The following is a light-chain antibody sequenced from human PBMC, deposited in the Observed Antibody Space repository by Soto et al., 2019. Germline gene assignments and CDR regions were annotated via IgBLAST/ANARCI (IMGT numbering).Light chain of an antibody. CDR2: DAS. CDR1: HYLGNS. CDR3: QQYDSLPFT. V-gene: IGKV1-33*01. J-gene: IGKJ4*01. Sequence: DIQMTQSPSSLSASVGDRVTITCQASHYLGNSLSWSQQKPGKAPKLLISDASNLETGVPSRFSASESGTDFTFTISSLQPEDIATYYCQQYDSLPFTFGGGTKVDLK.